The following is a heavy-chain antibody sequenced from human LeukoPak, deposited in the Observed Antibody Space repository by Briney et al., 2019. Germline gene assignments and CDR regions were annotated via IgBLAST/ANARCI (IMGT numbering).Heavy chain of an antibody. CDR1: GFTFIEYG. D-gene: IGHD6-13*01. J-gene: IGHJ4*02. CDR3: ARDFGGHKVGSIAASGTTMGY. CDR2: INGYSGGA. V-gene: IGHV1-18*01. Sequence: ASVKVSCKASGFTFIEYGVHWVRQAPGQGLEWMGWINGYSGGAHFPQNVQGRVTMTTEPSTNTTFLDIKSLRSDDTAVYYCARDFGGHKVGSIAASGTTMGYWGQGTLITVSS.